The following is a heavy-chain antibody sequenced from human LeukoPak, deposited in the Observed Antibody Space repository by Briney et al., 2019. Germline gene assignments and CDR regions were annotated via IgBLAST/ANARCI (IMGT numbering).Heavy chain of an antibody. V-gene: IGHV4-61*02. CDR2: IYTSGST. D-gene: IGHD5-18*01. Sequence: KTSETLSLTGTVSGGSISSGSYYWTWIRQPAGKGLEWIGRIYTSGSTNHNPSLKSRVTISLDTSKNQFSLKLISVTAADTAVYFCARERTDTSMDYWGQGTLVTVSS. CDR3: ARERTDTSMDY. J-gene: IGHJ4*02. CDR1: GGSISSGSYY.